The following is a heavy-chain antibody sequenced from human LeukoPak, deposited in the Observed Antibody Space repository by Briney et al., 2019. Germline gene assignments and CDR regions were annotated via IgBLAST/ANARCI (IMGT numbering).Heavy chain of an antibody. J-gene: IGHJ5*02. CDR3: ARDVHGDYGSGWFDP. CDR2: IVPLFGTA. CDR1: GGTFNNSA. V-gene: IGHV1-69*05. D-gene: IGHD4-17*01. Sequence: SVKVSCKTSGGTFNNSAISWVRQAPGQGLEWLGGIVPLFGTAGYAQKFQGRVTITKDESTRTVYLELTSLTSDDTAVYYCARDVHGDYGSGWFDPWGQGTLVSVSS.